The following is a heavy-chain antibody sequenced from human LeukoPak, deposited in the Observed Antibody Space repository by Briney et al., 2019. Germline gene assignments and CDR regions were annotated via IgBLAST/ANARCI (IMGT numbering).Heavy chain of an antibody. CDR3: ARIAPSYYYDSSAPLDY. D-gene: IGHD3-22*01. CDR2: IDWDDDK. V-gene: IGHV2-70*04. CDR1: RFSLNTPGMR. J-gene: IGHJ4*02. Sequence: GPTLVKPTQTLTLTCTFSRFSLNTPGMRMGWMRQPPGKALEWLARIDWDDDKFYSTSLKPRLTSSKDSSRNQVVLTMTNMDPVDTATYYCARIAPSYYYDSSAPLDYWGQGTLVTVSS.